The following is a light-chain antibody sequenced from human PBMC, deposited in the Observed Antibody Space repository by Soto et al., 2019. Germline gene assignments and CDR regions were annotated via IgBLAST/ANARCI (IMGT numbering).Light chain of an antibody. CDR2: GAS. Sequence: EIVLSQFPDTLSLSPGERATLSGRARQSVSSSSLAWYQQKRGQAPRLLIHGASSRATGIPDRFSGSGSGTDFTLTISRLEPEDFAVYYCQQYGSSPRTFGQGTKVDIK. J-gene: IGKJ1*01. CDR3: QQYGSSPRT. CDR1: QSVSSSS. V-gene: IGKV3-20*01.